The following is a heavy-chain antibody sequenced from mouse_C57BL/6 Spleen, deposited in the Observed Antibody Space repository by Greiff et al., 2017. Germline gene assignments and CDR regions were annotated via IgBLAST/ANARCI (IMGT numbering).Heavy chain of an antibody. CDR3: ASYSNYDWYFDV. J-gene: IGHJ1*03. D-gene: IGHD2-5*01. CDR1: GYTFTSYW. Sequence: QVQLQQPGAELVKPGASVKLSCKASGYTFTSYWMHWVKQRPGQGLEWIGMIHPNSGSPNYNEQFKCKATLTVDKSSSTAYMQLSSLTSEDSAVYYCASYSNYDWYFDVWGTGTTVTVSS. V-gene: IGHV1-64*01. CDR2: IHPNSGSP.